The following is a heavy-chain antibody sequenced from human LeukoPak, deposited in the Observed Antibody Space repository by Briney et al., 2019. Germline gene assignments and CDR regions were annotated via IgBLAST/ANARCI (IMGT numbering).Heavy chain of an antibody. Sequence: ASVKVSCKASGYTFTGYYMHWVRQAPGQGLEWMGWINPNSGGTNYAQKFQGRVTMTRDTSISTAYMELSRLRSDDTAVYYCARFTMVRGVIRYWGQGTLVTVSS. CDR2: INPNSGGT. J-gene: IGHJ4*02. CDR3: ARFTMVRGVIRY. V-gene: IGHV1-2*02. D-gene: IGHD3-10*01. CDR1: GYTFTGYY.